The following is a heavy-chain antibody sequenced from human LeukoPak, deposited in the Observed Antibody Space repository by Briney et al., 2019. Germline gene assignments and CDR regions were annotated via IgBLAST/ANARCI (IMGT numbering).Heavy chain of an antibody. D-gene: IGHD6-13*01. CDR2: IYPGDSET. J-gene: IGHJ4*02. V-gene: IGHV5-51*01. CDR1: GYIFSSYW. CDR3: TRGGGSSWWPFDY. Sequence: GESPKISCKGSGYIFSSYWIGWVRQMPGKGLEWMGIIYPGDSETRYSPSFQDQVTVSADKSISTAYLQWSSLKASDTAMYYCTRGGGSSWWPFDYWGQGTLVTVSS.